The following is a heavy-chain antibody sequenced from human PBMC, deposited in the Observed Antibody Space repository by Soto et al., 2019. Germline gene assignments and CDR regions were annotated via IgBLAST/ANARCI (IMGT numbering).Heavy chain of an antibody. CDR2: ISAYTGDT. D-gene: IGHD2-8*01. Sequence: QAQLVQSGAEVKKPGASVKVSCRASGSTFSSYGYAWVRQAPGQGLEWVGSISAYTGDTNYAQKFQDRVTLTTDTPPTTGYMELRNLGADDTAVYYGSRSGAYCTSITCLFDSFWGLGTLVTVS. J-gene: IGHJ4*02. CDR3: SRSGAYCTSITCLFDSF. CDR1: GSTFSSYG. V-gene: IGHV1-18*01.